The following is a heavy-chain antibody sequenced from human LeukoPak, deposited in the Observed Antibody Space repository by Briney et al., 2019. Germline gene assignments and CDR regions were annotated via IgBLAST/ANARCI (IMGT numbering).Heavy chain of an antibody. Sequence: GGSLRLSCAASGLTFSSYAMSWVRQAPGKGLEWVSAISVSGGNTYYADSVKGRFTISRDNSKNTLYLQMNSLRAEDTAVYYCARVGIVVKARDYWGQGTLVTVSS. J-gene: IGHJ4*02. D-gene: IGHD2-2*01. CDR1: GLTFSSYA. V-gene: IGHV3-23*01. CDR3: ARVGIVVKARDY. CDR2: ISVSGGNT.